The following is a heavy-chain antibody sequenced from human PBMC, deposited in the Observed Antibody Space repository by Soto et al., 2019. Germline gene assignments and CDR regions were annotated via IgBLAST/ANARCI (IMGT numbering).Heavy chain of an antibody. CDR2: ISAYNGNT. Sequence: QVQLVQSGAEVKKPGASVKVSFKASGYTFTNFGISWVRQAPGQGLEWMGWISAYNGNTNYVQNFQGIGNMTADTSTSTAYMELRSLRSDDAAVYYCARWGTPIDYWGQGTLVTVSS. J-gene: IGHJ4*02. V-gene: IGHV1-18*01. D-gene: IGHD3-16*01. CDR3: ARWGTPIDY. CDR1: GYTFTNFG.